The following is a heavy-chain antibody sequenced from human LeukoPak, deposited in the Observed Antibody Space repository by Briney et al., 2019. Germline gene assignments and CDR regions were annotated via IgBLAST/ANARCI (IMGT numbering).Heavy chain of an antibody. Sequence: ASVKVSCKASGYTFTSYGISWVRQAPGQGLEWMGWINPNSGGTNYAQKFQGRVTMTRDTSISTAYMELSRLRSDDTAVYYCATDIDNYDILTGYSYWGQGTLVTVSS. D-gene: IGHD3-9*01. J-gene: IGHJ4*02. CDR2: INPNSGGT. CDR1: GYTFTSYG. V-gene: IGHV1-2*02. CDR3: ATDIDNYDILTGYSY.